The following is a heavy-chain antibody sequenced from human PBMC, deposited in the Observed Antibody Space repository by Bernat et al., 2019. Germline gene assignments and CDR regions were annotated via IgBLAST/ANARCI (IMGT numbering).Heavy chain of an antibody. CDR3: AKRVGVVAATDAFDI. V-gene: IGHV3-30*18. Sequence: QVQLVESGGGVVQPGRSLRLSCAASGFTFSSYGMHWVRQAPGKGLEWVAVISYDGSNKYYADSVKGRFTISRDNSKNTLYLQMNSLRAEDTAVYYCAKRVGVVAATDAFDIWGQGTMVTVSS. CDR1: GFTFSSYG. J-gene: IGHJ3*02. D-gene: IGHD2-15*01. CDR2: ISYDGSNK.